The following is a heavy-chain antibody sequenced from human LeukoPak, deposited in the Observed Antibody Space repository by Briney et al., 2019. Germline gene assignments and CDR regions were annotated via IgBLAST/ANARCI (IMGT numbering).Heavy chain of an antibody. D-gene: IGHD1-26*01. V-gene: IGHV3-30-3*01. Sequence: GGSLRLSCAASGFTFSSYAMHWVRQAPGKELEWVAVISYDGSNKYYADSVKGRFTISRDNSKNTLYLQMNSLRAEDTAVYYCARAPRMEHAFDIWGQGTMVTVSS. CDR2: ISYDGSNK. CDR1: GFTFSSYA. CDR3: ARAPRMEHAFDI. J-gene: IGHJ3*02.